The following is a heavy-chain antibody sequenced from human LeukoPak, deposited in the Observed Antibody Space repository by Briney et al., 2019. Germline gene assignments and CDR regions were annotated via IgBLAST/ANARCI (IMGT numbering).Heavy chain of an antibody. J-gene: IGHJ4*02. Sequence: GGSLRLSCGASGFTFRNYVIHWVRQAPGKGLEWVAVTSSDLNVKLYADSVKGRFTISRDNSRSTLYLQMNSLRPEDTAIYYCAREGYYGSGSPPSLYFDYWGQGTLATVSS. V-gene: IGHV3-30-3*01. D-gene: IGHD3-10*01. CDR1: GFTFRNYV. CDR2: TSSDLNVK. CDR3: AREGYYGSGSPPSLYFDY.